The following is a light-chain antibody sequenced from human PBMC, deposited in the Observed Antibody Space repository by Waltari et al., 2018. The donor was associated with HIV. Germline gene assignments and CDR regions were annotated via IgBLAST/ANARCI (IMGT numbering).Light chain of an antibody. CDR2: EVS. CDR1: SSAVGSYNL. V-gene: IGLV2-23*02. J-gene: IGLJ3*02. Sequence: QSALTQPASVSGSPGQSITISCTGTSSAVGSYNLVSWYQQHPGKAPKRMIYEVSKRPSGVSKRFAGSKSGNTACLTISGLQAEDEADYYCCSYAGSSTWVFGGGTKLTVL. CDR3: CSYAGSSTWV.